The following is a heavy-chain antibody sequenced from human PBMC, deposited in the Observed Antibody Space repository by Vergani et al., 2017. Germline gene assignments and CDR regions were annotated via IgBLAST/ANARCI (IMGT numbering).Heavy chain of an antibody. CDR2: INPSGGHT. V-gene: IGHV1-46*03. CDR3: ARGDYGILTGYRY. J-gene: IGHJ4*02. D-gene: IGHD3-9*01. Sequence: QVQVVQSGAEVKKSGASVKVSCKTSGYTFSNYYMHWVRQAAGQGLEWMGIINPSGGHTNYAQKFQGRVTMTRDTSTSTVYMELSSLRPEETAIYYCARGDYGILTGYRYWVQGTLVTVSA. CDR1: GYTFSNYY.